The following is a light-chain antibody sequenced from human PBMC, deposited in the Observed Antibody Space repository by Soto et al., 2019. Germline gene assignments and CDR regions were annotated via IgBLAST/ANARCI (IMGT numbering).Light chain of an antibody. J-gene: IGLJ2*01. CDR2: EVT. V-gene: IGLV2-23*02. CDR3: GAKAGSRAPYVI. CDR1: SSDVGSYNL. Sequence: QSALTQPASVSGSPGQSITISCTGTSSDVGSYNLVSWYQQYPGKVPKLMIYEVTERPSGVSNRFSGSKSGNTASLTIAGLQAEDEADYYCGAKAGSRAPYVIFGGGTKLTVL.